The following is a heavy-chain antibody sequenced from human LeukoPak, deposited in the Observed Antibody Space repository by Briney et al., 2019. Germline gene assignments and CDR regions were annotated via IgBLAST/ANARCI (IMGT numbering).Heavy chain of an antibody. CDR2: ISAYNGNT. J-gene: IGHJ4*02. CDR1: GYTFTSYG. CDR3: ARVGDYYDSSGYYNY. Sequence: ASVRVSCKTSGYTFTSYGINWVRQAPGQGLEWMGWISAYNGNTNYAQKLQGRVTMTTDTSTSTAYMELRSLRSDDTAVYYCARVGDYYDSSGYYNYWGQGTLVTVSS. D-gene: IGHD3-22*01. V-gene: IGHV1-18*01.